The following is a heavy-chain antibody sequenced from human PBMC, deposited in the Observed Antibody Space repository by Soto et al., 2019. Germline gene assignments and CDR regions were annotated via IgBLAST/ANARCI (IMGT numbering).Heavy chain of an antibody. V-gene: IGHV1-69*02. CDR1: GGTFSSYT. CDR3: ARRIYYCSSTSCYAPAFDI. J-gene: IGHJ3*02. Sequence: QVQLVQSGAEVKKPGSSVKVSCKASGGTFSSYTISWVRQAPGQGLEWMGRIIPILGIANYAQKFQGRVTITADKSXSXAXXELSSLRSEDTAVYYCARRIYYCSSTSCYAPAFDIWGQGTMVTVSS. CDR2: IIPILGIA. D-gene: IGHD2-2*01.